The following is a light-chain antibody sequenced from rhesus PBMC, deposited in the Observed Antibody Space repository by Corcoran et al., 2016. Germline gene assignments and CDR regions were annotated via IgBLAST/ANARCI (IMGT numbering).Light chain of an antibody. CDR2: DAS. Sequence: DIQLTQSPYSLSASVGDRVTITCRASQGISSYLAWHQQKSGKAPKRLIYDASNMKSGVPSRFKGSGSGTEFTLTSSSLQPEDFATYYCQQRNSYPLTFGGGTKVEIK. J-gene: IGKJ4*01. CDR3: QQRNSYPLT. CDR1: QGISSY. V-gene: IGKV1-38*01.